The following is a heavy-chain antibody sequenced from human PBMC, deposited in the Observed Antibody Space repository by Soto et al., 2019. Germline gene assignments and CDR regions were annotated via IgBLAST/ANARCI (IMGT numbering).Heavy chain of an antibody. Sequence: QVQLQESGPGLVEPSQALSLTCTVSGGFISGEGYYWSWIRQSSGRGLEWIGYIHYDGSTYSNPSFXGXXXSXXVTSKTLFFMQMTAVTAAGTALSCRARSWTSTACWWKWSGRWGEGPRVTVSS. CDR3: ARSWTSTACWWKWSGR. J-gene: IGHJ5*02. CDR2: IHYDGST. V-gene: IGHV4-31*03. CDR1: GGFISGEGYY. D-gene: IGHD5-18*01.